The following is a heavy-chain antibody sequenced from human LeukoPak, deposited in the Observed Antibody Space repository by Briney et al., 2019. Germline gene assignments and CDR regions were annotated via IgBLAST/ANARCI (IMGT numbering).Heavy chain of an antibody. CDR1: GFTIDDYA. J-gene: IGHJ4*02. Sequence: GGSLRLSCAASGFTIDDYAMHWVRQAPGKGLEWVSLISGDGSRTYYADSVKGRFTISRDNSKNSLYLQMNSLRTEDTAFYYCAKVRPTRFVESSGWLELGYWGQGTLVTVSS. CDR3: AKVRPTRFVESSGWLELGY. CDR2: ISGDGSRT. V-gene: IGHV3-43*02. D-gene: IGHD6-19*01.